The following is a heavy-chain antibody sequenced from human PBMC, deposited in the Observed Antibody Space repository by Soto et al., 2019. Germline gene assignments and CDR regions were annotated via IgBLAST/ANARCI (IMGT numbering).Heavy chain of an antibody. D-gene: IGHD3-16*01. CDR2: FHDSGIT. J-gene: IGHJ4*02. CDR1: GGSCSMGNFY. Sequence: SATLSLTCRVSGGSCSMGNFYWPWIRQPPGKGLEWIGYFHDSGITNYNPSLKSRVTISLDTSKNHFSLKLSSVTAADTAVYFCARDRGSAIDYGGQGSLVTVSS. CDR3: ARDRGSAIDY. V-gene: IGHV4-61*03.